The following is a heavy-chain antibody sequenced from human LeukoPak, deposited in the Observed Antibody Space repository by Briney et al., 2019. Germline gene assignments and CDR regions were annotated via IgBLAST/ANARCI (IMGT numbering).Heavy chain of an antibody. D-gene: IGHD5-24*01. J-gene: IGHJ4*02. CDR1: GGSMSSYY. CDR2: IYYSGST. CDR3: ARGARAGYNLEPFDY. Sequence: PSETLSLTCTVPGGSMSSYYWSWIRQPPGKGLEWIGYIYYSGSTKYNPSLKSRVTISVDTSKNQFSLKLSSVTAADTAVYYCARGARAGYNLEPFDYWGQGTLVTVSS. V-gene: IGHV4-59*08.